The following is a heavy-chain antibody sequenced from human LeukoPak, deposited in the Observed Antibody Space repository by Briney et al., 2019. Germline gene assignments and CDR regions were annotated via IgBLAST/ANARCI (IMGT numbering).Heavy chain of an antibody. CDR3: ARDRTWKY. CDR2: IIPILGIA. Sequence: RASVKVSCKASGGTFSSYAISWVRQAPGQGLEWMGRIIPILGIANYAQKFQSRVTITADKSTSTAYMELSSLRSEDTAVYYCARDRTWKYWGQGTLVTVSS. V-gene: IGHV1-69*04. D-gene: IGHD1-1*01. J-gene: IGHJ4*02. CDR1: GGTFSSYA.